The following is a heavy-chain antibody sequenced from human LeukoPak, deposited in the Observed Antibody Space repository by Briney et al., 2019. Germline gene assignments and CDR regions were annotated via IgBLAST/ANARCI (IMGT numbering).Heavy chain of an antibody. CDR3: AKVPPYSSSSGVDV. V-gene: IGHV3-23*01. CDR2: ISGSGGST. Sequence: GGSLRLSCAASRFTFSSYAMSWVRQAPGKGLEWVSAISGSGGSTYYADSVKGRFTISRDNSKNTLYLQMNSLRAEDTAVYYCAKVPPYSSSSGVDVWGQGTTVTVSS. J-gene: IGHJ6*02. D-gene: IGHD6-6*01. CDR1: RFTFSSYA.